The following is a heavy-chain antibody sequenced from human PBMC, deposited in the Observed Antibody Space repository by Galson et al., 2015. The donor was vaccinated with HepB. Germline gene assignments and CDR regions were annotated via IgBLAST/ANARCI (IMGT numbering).Heavy chain of an antibody. CDR3: ARVVNPWSGYPRGDYYYGMDV. D-gene: IGHD3-3*01. V-gene: IGHV3-33*01. J-gene: IGHJ6*02. CDR1: GFTFSIYG. CDR2: IWYDGSNK. Sequence: SLRLSCAASGFTFSIYGMHWVRQAPGKGLEWVAVIWYDGSNKYYADPVKGRFTISRDNSKNTLYLQMNSLRAEDTAVYYCARVVNPWSGYPRGDYYYGMDVWGQGTTVTVSS.